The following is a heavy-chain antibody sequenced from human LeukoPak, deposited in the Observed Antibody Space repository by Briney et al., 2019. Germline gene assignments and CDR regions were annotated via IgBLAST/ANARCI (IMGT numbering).Heavy chain of an antibody. Sequence: SETLSLTCAVYGGSFSGYYWSWIRQPPGKGLEWIGEINHSGSTNYNPSLKSRVTISVDTSKNQFSLKLGSVTAADTAVYYCARRRYYGSGRGYYFDYWGQGTLVTVSS. CDR2: INHSGST. J-gene: IGHJ4*02. D-gene: IGHD3-10*01. V-gene: IGHV4-34*01. CDR1: GGSFSGYY. CDR3: ARRRYYGSGRGYYFDY.